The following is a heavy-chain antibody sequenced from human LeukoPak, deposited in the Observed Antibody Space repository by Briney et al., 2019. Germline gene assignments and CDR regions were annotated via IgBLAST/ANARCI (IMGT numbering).Heavy chain of an antibody. CDR1: GFTFSSYA. Sequence: GGSLRLSCAASGFTFSSYAMHWVRQAPGKGLEWVAVISYDGSNKYYADSVKGRFTISRDNSKNTLYLQMNSLRAEDTAVYYCARAGTMLHYYYYMDVWGKGTTVTVSS. CDR2: ISYDGSNK. V-gene: IGHV3-30*04. CDR3: ARAGTMLHYYYYMDV. J-gene: IGHJ6*03. D-gene: IGHD3-10*01.